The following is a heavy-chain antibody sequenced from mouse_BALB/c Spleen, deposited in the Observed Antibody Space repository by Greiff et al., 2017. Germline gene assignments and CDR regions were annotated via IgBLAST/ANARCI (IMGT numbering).Heavy chain of an antibody. CDR1: GYTFTSYW. J-gene: IGHJ3*01. D-gene: IGHD2-2*01. V-gene: IGHV1S81*02. Sequence: QVQLQQPGAELVKPGASVKLSCKASGYTFTSYWMHWVKQRPGQGLEWIGEINPSNGRTNYNQKFKSKATLTVDKSSSTAYMQLSSLTSEDSAVYYCARSDGYDERFAYWGQGTLVTVSA. CDR3: ARSDGYDERFAY. CDR2: INPSNGRT.